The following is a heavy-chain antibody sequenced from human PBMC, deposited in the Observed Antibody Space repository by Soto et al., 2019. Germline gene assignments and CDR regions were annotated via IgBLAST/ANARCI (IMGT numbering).Heavy chain of an antibody. CDR3: ARGFSAGKGSPPDF. D-gene: IGHD6-13*01. V-gene: IGHV3-7*03. CDR2: INEHGSET. Sequence: EVQLVGSGGGLVQPGGSLRLSCAASGFAFSNYWMNWVRQAPGKGLEWVANINEHGSETHYVDSVKGRFTVSRDNAKNSLYLQMSSLRAEDTAVYYCARGFSAGKGSPPDFWGQGSLVTVSS. J-gene: IGHJ4*02. CDR1: GFAFSNYW.